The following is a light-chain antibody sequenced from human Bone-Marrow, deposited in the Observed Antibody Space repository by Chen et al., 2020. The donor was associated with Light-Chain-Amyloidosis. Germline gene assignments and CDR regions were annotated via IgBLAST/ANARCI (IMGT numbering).Light chain of an antibody. V-gene: IGKV3-11*01. CDR1: QSISSL. CDR3: QQRGNWPPT. CDR2: DAS. J-gene: IGKJ3*01. Sequence: IVLTQSPATLSLSPGERATLSCRASQSISSLLVWYQQKPGQAPRLLIYDASTRAPGIPPRFSGGGSGTDFTLTSSSLEPEDFAVYYCQQRGNWPPTFGPGTKVEI.